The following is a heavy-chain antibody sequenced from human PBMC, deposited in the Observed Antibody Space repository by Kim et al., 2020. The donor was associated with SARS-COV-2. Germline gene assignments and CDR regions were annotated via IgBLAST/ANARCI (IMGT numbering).Heavy chain of an antibody. J-gene: IGHJ4*02. V-gene: IGHV4-39*07. CDR3: ASIGYGYSYGYVTN. CDR2: IYHSGST. D-gene: IGHD5-18*01. CDR1: GGSISSSSYY. Sequence: SETLSLTCTVSGGSISSSSYYWGWIRQPPGKGLEWIGSIYHSGSTYYNPSLKSRVTISVDTSKNQFSLKLSSVTAADTAVYYCASIGYGYSYGYVTNWGQGTLVTVSS.